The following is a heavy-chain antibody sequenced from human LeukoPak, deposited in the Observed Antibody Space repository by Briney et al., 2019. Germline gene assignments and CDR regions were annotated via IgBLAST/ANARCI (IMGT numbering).Heavy chain of an antibody. D-gene: IGHD3-10*01. Sequence: ASETLSLTCTVSGGSISSSSYYWSWIRQPAGKGLEWIGLIYARGNTNYNPSLKSRVTMSIDTSKNQFSLKLSSVTAADTAVYYCARPRVRGIIIRGFDYWGQGTLVTVSS. CDR2: IYARGNT. V-gene: IGHV4-61*02. CDR1: GGSISSSSYY. CDR3: ARPRVRGIIIRGFDY. J-gene: IGHJ4*02.